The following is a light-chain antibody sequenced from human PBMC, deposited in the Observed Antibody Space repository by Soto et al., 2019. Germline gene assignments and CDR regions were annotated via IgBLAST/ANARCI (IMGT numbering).Light chain of an antibody. CDR2: EVS. Sequence: QSALTQPPSASGSPGQSVTISCTGTSSDVGGHDYVSWYQQQPGKAPKLMIYEVSKRTSGVPDRFSGSKSGTTASLTVSGLQADDEADYYCSSYAGNNNVVFGGGTKLTVL. V-gene: IGLV2-8*01. CDR1: SSDVGGHDY. J-gene: IGLJ3*02. CDR3: SSYAGNNNVV.